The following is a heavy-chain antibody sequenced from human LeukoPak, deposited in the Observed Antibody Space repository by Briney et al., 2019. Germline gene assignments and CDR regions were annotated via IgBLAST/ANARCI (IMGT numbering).Heavy chain of an antibody. Sequence: SVKVSCKASGGTFSSYASSWVRQAPGQGLEWMGRIIPIFGTANYAQKFQGRVTITTDESTSTAYMELSSLRSEDTAVYYCATPRGSYKYYFDYWGQGTLVTVSS. CDR3: ATPRGSYKYYFDY. CDR1: GGTFSSYA. D-gene: IGHD3-16*01. J-gene: IGHJ4*02. CDR2: IIPIFGTA. V-gene: IGHV1-69*05.